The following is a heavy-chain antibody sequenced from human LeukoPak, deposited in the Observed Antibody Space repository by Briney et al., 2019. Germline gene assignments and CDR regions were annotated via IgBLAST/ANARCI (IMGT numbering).Heavy chain of an antibody. Sequence: ASVKVSCKASGYTFTGYYMHWVRQAPGQGLEWMGIINPSGGSTSYAQKFQGRVTMTRDTSTSTVYMELSSLRSEDTAVYYCARVSESYDFWSGYYGYWGQGTLVTVSS. CDR3: ARVSESYDFWSGYYGY. J-gene: IGHJ4*02. V-gene: IGHV1-46*01. CDR1: GYTFTGYY. CDR2: INPSGGST. D-gene: IGHD3-3*01.